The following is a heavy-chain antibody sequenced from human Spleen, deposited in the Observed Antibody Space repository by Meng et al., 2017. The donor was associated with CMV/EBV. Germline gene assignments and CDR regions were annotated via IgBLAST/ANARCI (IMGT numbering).Heavy chain of an antibody. CDR3: ARGNPVVPAATHYGMDV. CDR1: GYTFTSYY. Sequence: ASVKVSCKASGYTFTSYYMHWVRQAPGQGLEWMGIINPSGGSTSYAQKFQGRVTMTRDTSTSTVYMELSRLRSDDTAVYYCARGNPVVPAATHYGMDVWGQGTTVTVSS. CDR2: INPSGGST. V-gene: IGHV1-46*01. D-gene: IGHD2-2*01. J-gene: IGHJ6*02.